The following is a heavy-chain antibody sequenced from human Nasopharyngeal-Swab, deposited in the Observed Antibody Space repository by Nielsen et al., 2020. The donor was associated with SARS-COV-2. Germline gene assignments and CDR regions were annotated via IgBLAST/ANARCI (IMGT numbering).Heavy chain of an antibody. J-gene: IGHJ6*03. CDR3: AREGYCSGGSCYPRPSYYYYMDV. Sequence: WIRQPPGKGLEWVSYISSSGSTIYYADSVKGRFTISRDNAKNSLYLQMNSLRAEDTAVYYCAREGYCSGGSCYPRPSYYYYMDVWGKGTTVTVSS. D-gene: IGHD2-15*01. V-gene: IGHV3-11*04. CDR2: ISSSGSTI.